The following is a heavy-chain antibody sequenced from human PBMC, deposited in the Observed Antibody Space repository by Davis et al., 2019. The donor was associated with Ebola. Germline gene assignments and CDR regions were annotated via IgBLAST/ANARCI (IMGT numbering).Heavy chain of an antibody. J-gene: IGHJ4*02. CDR3: ARVYYYDRSGYLF. CDR2: ISSSSSYI. Sequence: GESLKISCAASGFTFSSYSMNWVRQAPGKGLEWVSSISSSSSYIYYADSVKGRFTISRDNAKNSLYLQMNSLRAEDTAVYYCARVYYYDRSGYLFWGRGTLVTVSS. V-gene: IGHV3-21*01. CDR1: GFTFSSYS. D-gene: IGHD3-22*01.